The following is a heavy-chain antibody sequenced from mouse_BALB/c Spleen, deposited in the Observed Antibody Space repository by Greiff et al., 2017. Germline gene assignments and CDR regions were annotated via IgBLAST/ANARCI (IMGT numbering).Heavy chain of an antibody. CDR2: ISSGSSTI. CDR1: GFTFSSFG. CDR3: ARNSHYAYDRGVWFAY. V-gene: IGHV5-17*02. D-gene: IGHD2-2*01. J-gene: IGHJ3*01. Sequence: DVMLVESGGGLVQPGGSRKLSCAASGFTFSSFGMHWVRQAPEKGLEWVAYISSGSSTIYYADTVKGRFTISRDNPKKTLFLQMTSLRSEDTAMYYCARNSHYAYDRGVWFAYWGQGTLVTVSA.